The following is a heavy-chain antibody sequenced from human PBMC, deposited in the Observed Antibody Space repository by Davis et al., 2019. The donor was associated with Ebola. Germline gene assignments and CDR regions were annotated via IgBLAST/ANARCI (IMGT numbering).Heavy chain of an antibody. J-gene: IGHJ6*02. D-gene: IGHD3-10*01. Sequence: AASVKVSCKASGYTFTSYGISWVRQAPGQGLEWMGWISAYNGNTNYAQKLQGRVTMTTDTSTSTAYMELRSLRSDDTAVYYCARDRDGSGSYYNYYYYGMDVWGQGTTVTVSS. CDR3: ARDRDGSGSYYNYYYYGMDV. CDR2: ISAYNGNT. V-gene: IGHV1-18*04. CDR1: GYTFTSYG.